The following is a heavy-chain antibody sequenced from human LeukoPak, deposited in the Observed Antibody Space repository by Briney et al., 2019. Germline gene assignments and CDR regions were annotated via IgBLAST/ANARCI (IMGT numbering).Heavy chain of an antibody. CDR3: AREAAWGQWYFDY. D-gene: IGHD2-15*01. Sequence: GSLSLSCAASGFTFRSYGMHWVRPAPGKGLEWVAVVADDGNHKVYADSAKGRFTIYRDNSKNTLYLQMDSLRAEDTAVYYCAREAAWGQWYFDYWGQGTLVTVSS. CDR1: GFTFRSYG. J-gene: IGHJ4*02. V-gene: IGHV3-30*03. CDR2: VADDGNHK.